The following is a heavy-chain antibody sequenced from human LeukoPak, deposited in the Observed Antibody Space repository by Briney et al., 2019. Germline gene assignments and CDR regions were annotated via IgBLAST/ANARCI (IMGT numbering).Heavy chain of an antibody. CDR3: AKGTGYSYGYDWFDP. J-gene: IGHJ5*02. V-gene: IGHV3-9*01. Sequence: GGSLRLSCAASGFTFDDYAMHGVRQAPGKGLEWASGISWNSGSIGYADSVKGRFTISRDNAKNSLYLQMNSLRAEDTALYYCAKGTGYSYGYDWFDPWGQGTLVTVSS. CDR1: GFTFDDYA. CDR2: ISWNSGSI. D-gene: IGHD5-18*01.